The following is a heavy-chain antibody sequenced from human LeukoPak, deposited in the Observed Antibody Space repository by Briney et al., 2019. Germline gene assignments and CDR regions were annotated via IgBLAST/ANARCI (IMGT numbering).Heavy chain of an antibody. CDR1: EFTFSDHY. J-gene: IGHJ4*02. CDR3: ARVRVVAGHYYFDY. V-gene: IGHV3-72*01. D-gene: IGHD6-19*01. CDR2: SRNKANSYTT. Sequence: AGSLRLSCAASEFTFSDHYMDWVRQAPGKGLEWVGRSRNKANSYTTEYAASVKGRFTISRDDSRNSLFLQMNSLNIDDTAVYYCARVRVVAGHYYFDYWGQGTLVTVSS.